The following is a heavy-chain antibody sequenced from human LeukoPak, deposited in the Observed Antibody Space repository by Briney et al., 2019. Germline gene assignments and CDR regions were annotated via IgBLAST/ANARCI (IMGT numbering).Heavy chain of an antibody. D-gene: IGHD6-19*01. CDR1: GDSVSSNSAA. Sequence: SQTLSLTCAISGDSVSSNSAAWNWIRQSPSRGLEWLGRTYYRSKWYNDYAVSVKSRITINPDTSKNQFSLQLNSVTPEDTAVYYCARTVAGWLVRTDYRFDYWGQGTLVTVSS. V-gene: IGHV6-1*01. CDR2: TYYRSKWYN. CDR3: ARTVAGWLVRTDYRFDY. J-gene: IGHJ4*02.